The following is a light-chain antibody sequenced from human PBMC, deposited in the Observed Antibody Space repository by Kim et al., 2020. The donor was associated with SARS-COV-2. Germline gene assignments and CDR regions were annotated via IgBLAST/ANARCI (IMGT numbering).Light chain of an antibody. V-gene: IGKV3-11*01. CDR1: QSVSNY. CDR3: QQRSRWPRLT. Sequence: LSPGETATLSCRAAQSVSNYLAWYQQKPGQAPRLLIYDVTNRATGIPARFSGSGSGTDFTLTISKLEPEDFAVYYCQQRSRWPRLTFGGGTKLEI. J-gene: IGKJ4*01. CDR2: DVT.